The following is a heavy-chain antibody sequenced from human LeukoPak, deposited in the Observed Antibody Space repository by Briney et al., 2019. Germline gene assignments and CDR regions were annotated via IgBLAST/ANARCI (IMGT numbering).Heavy chain of an antibody. V-gene: IGHV5-51*01. CDR3: ARRDTAMAIDY. Sequence: PGESLKISCKGSEYSFTSYWIGWVRQTPGKGLEWMGIIFPGDSETRYSPSFQGQVTISADKSITTAYLQWGTLKASDTAMYYCARRDTAMAIDYWGQGTLVTVSS. CDR1: EYSFTSYW. J-gene: IGHJ4*02. CDR2: IFPGDSET. D-gene: IGHD5-18*01.